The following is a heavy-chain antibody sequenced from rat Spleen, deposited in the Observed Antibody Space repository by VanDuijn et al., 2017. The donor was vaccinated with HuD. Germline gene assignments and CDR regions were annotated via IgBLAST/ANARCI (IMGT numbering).Heavy chain of an antibody. V-gene: IGHV5-25*01. D-gene: IGHD2-5*01. Sequence: EVQLVESGGGLVQPGRSMKLSCAASGLSFSNYDMAWVRQAPKKGLEWVASITNTGGSTYYPDSVKGRFTISRDTAQNTLYLQMNSPTSEDTATYYCTRGGYFRHWGQGVMVTVSS. CDR1: GLSFSNYD. CDR3: TRGGYFRH. J-gene: IGHJ2*01. CDR2: ITNTGGST.